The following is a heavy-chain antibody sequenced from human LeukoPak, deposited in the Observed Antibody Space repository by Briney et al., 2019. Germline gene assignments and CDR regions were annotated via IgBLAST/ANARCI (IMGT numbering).Heavy chain of an antibody. CDR2: IYSGGST. CDR1: GFTVSSNY. D-gene: IGHD3-3*01. V-gene: IGHV3-53*01. J-gene: IGHJ4*02. Sequence: GGSLRLSCAASGFTVSSNYMSWVRQAPGKGLEWVSVIYSGGSTYYADSVKGRFTISRDNSKNTLYLQMNSLRAEDTAVYYCAKVQVGNDFWSGYYRGGYFDYWGQGTLVTVSS. CDR3: AKVQVGNDFWSGYYRGGYFDY.